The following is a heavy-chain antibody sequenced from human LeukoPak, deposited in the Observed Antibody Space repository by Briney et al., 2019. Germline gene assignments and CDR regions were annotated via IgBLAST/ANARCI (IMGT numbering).Heavy chain of an antibody. CDR3: ARDIAYDILTGYYNPYDYYYGMDV. D-gene: IGHD3-9*01. CDR1: GYTFTSYY. Sequence: ASVKVSCKASGYTFTSYYMHWVRQAPGQGLEWMGIINPSGGSTSYAQKFQGRVTMTRDTSTSTVYMELSSLRSEDTAVYYCARDIAYDILTGYYNPYDYYYGMDVWGQGTTVTVSS. J-gene: IGHJ6*02. V-gene: IGHV1-46*01. CDR2: INPSGGST.